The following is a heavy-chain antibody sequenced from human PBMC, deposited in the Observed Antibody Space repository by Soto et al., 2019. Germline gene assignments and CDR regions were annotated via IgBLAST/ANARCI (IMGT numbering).Heavy chain of an antibody. CDR3: ARFKIVVPAAMSTYYYYYMDV. J-gene: IGHJ6*03. D-gene: IGHD2-2*01. CDR1: GFTFSSYW. Sequence: GGSLRLSCAASGFTFSSYWMSWVRQAPGKGLEWVANIKQDGSEKYYVDSVKGRFTISRDNAKNSLYLQMNSLRAEDTAVYYCARFKIVVPAAMSTYYYYYMDVWGKGTTVTVSS. CDR2: IKQDGSEK. V-gene: IGHV3-7*01.